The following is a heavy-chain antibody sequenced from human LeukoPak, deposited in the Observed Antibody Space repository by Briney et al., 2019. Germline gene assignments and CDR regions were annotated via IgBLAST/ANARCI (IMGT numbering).Heavy chain of an antibody. V-gene: IGHV3-21*04. Sequence: PGGSLRLSCAASGFTFSSYSMNWVRQTPGKGLEWVSSISSSSSYIYYADSVKGRFTISRDNAKNSLYLQMNSLRAEDTAVYYCASDSSSYGRFVDYWGQGTLVTVSS. CDR1: GFTFSSYS. CDR3: ASDSSSYGRFVDY. D-gene: IGHD6-6*01. CDR2: ISSSSSYI. J-gene: IGHJ4*02.